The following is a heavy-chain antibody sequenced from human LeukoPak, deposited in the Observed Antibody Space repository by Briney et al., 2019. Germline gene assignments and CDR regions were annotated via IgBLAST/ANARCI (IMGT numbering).Heavy chain of an antibody. D-gene: IGHD2-2*01. CDR3: ARHVGYCSSTSCYILHFDY. CDR1: GGSISSSSYY. J-gene: IGHJ4*02. V-gene: IGHV4-39*01. CDR2: IYYSGST. Sequence: KPSETLSLTCTVSGGSISSSSYYWGWIRQPPGKGLEWIGSIYYSGSTYYNPSLKSRVTISVDTSKNQFSLKLSSVTAADTAVYYCARHVGYCSSTSCYILHFDYWGQGTLVTVSS.